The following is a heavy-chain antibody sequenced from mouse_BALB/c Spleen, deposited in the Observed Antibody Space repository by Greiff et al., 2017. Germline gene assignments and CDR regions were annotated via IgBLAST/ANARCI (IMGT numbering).Heavy chain of an antibody. D-gene: IGHD1-2*01. CDR1: GYTFTSYW. Sequence: QVQLQQSGAELAKPGASVKMSCKASGYTFTSYWMHWVKQRPGQGLEWIGYINPSTGYTEYNQKFKDKATLTADKSSSTAYMQLSSLTSEDSAVYVCARGDLLRQTVAIDYWGQGTSVTVSS. J-gene: IGHJ4*01. CDR3: ARGDLLRQTVAIDY. V-gene: IGHV1-7*01. CDR2: INPSTGYT.